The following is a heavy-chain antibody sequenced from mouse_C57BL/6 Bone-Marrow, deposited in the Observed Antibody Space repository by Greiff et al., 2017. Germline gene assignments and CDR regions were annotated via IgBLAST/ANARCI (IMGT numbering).Heavy chain of an antibody. V-gene: IGHV5-9*01. Sequence: EVKLVESGGGLVKPGGSLKLSRAASGFTFSSYTMPWVRQTPEKRLEWVATISGGGGNTYYPDNVKGRFTISRDNGKNTLYLQMSSLRSEDTALYYCARQGEWGQGTLVTVSA. CDR3: ARQGE. CDR1: GFTFSSYT. CDR2: ISGGGGNT. J-gene: IGHJ3*02.